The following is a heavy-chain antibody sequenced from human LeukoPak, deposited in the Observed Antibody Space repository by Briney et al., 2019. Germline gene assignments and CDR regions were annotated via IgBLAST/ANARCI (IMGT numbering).Heavy chain of an antibody. CDR3: ARAPPGLSETIYFDY. D-gene: IGHD3/OR15-3a*01. CDR1: GGSISSYY. V-gene: IGHV4-59*01. Sequence: SETLSLTCTVSGGSISSYYWNWIRQPPGKGLEWIGYIYYSGSTNYNPSLKSRVTISVDTSKNQFSLKLSSVTAADTAVYYCARAPPGLSETIYFDYWGQGTLVTVSS. J-gene: IGHJ4*02. CDR2: IYYSGST.